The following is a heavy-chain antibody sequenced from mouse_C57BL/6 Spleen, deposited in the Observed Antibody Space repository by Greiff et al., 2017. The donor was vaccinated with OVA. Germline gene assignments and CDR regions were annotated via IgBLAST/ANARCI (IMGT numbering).Heavy chain of an antibody. J-gene: IGHJ4*01. CDR2: INPSSGYT. V-gene: IGHV1-7*01. D-gene: IGHD2-10*01. CDR1: GYTFTSYW. CDR3: APYSDSMDY. Sequence: QIQLQQSGAELAKPGASVKLSCKASGYTFTSYWMHWVKQRPGQGLEWIGYINPSSGYTKYNQKFKDKATLTAAKSASKAYMQLSILTYEDSAVYYCAPYSDSMDYWGQGTSVTVSS.